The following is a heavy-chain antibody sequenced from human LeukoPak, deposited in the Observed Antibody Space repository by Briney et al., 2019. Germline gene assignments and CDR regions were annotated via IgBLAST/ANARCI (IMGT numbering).Heavy chain of an antibody. V-gene: IGHV4-4*09. CDR2: IYTSGST. J-gene: IGHJ4*02. D-gene: IGHD3-22*01. CDR3: ARERGDYYDSSGYPGKRFDY. Sequence: SETLSLTCTVSVGSISSYYWSWIRHPPGKGLEWIGYIYTSGSTNYNPSLKSRVTMSVDTSKNQFSLKLRSVTAAATAVYYCARERGDYYDSSGYPGKRFDYWGQGTLVTVSS. CDR1: VGSISSYY.